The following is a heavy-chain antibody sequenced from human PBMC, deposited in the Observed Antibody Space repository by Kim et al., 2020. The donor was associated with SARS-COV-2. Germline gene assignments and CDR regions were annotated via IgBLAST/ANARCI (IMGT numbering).Heavy chain of an antibody. Sequence: GGSLRLSCAASGFTFISYGMHWVRQAPGKGLEWVAAISYDGSNKYSADSVRGRFTISRDNSKNTLFLQVNSLRAEDTAVYYCATAHTSGWYYFDYWGQGTLVTVSS. V-gene: IGHV3-33*05. J-gene: IGHJ4*02. D-gene: IGHD6-19*01. CDR2: ISYDGSNK. CDR3: ATAHTSGWYYFDY. CDR1: GFTFISYG.